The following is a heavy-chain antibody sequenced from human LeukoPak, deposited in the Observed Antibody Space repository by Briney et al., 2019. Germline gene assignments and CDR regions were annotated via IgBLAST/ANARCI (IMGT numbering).Heavy chain of an antibody. CDR1: GGTFSSYA. J-gene: IGHJ4*02. CDR3: ARPAIPYYYDSSGYYFPFDY. D-gene: IGHD3-22*01. V-gene: IGHV1-69*13. Sequence: GASVKVSCKASGGTFSSYAISWVRQAPGQGLEWMGGIIPIFGTANYAQKFQGRVTITADESTSTAYMELSSLRSEDTAVYYCARPAIPYYYDSSGYYFPFDYWGQGTPVTVSS. CDR2: IIPIFGTA.